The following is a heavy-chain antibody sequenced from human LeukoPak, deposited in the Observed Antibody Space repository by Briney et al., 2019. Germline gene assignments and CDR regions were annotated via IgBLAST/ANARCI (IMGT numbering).Heavy chain of an antibody. Sequence: QPGRSLRLSCAASGFTFSSYGMHWVRQAPGKGLEWVAVISYDGSNKYFADSVKGRFPISRDNSKNTLYLQMNRLRAEDTAVYFCAKDPGSGSYYGYHFDYWGQGTLVTVSS. CDR1: GFTFSSYG. CDR3: AKDPGSGSYYGYHFDY. J-gene: IGHJ4*02. D-gene: IGHD1-26*01. V-gene: IGHV3-30*18. CDR2: ISYDGSNK.